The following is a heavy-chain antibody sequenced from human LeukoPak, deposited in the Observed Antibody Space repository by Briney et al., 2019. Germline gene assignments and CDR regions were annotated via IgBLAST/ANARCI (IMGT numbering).Heavy chain of an antibody. V-gene: IGHV3-48*03. CDR2: ISSSGSTI. Sequence: GGSLRLSCAASGFTFSSYEMNWVRQAPGKGLEWVSYISSSGSTIYYADSVKGRFTISRDNAKNSLYLQMNSLRAEDMAVYYCARESRDYGDYPPLPYGMDVWGQGTTVTVSS. CDR3: ARESRDYGDYPPLPYGMDV. D-gene: IGHD4-17*01. J-gene: IGHJ6*02. CDR1: GFTFSSYE.